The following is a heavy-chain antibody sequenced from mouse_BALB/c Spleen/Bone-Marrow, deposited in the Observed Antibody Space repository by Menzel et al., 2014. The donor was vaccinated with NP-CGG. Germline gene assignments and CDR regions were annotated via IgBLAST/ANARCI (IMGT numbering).Heavy chain of an antibody. Sequence: EVQLVESGPGLVKPSQSLSLTCTVTGYSITSDYAWNWIRQFPGNKLEWMGYIRYSGSTSYNPSLKSRISITRDTSKNQFFLQSNSVTTEDTATYYCARYYYGSSYWYFDVWGAGTTVTVSS. D-gene: IGHD1-1*01. CDR2: IRYSGST. CDR1: GYSITSDYA. CDR3: ARYYYGSSYWYFDV. J-gene: IGHJ1*01. V-gene: IGHV3-2*02.